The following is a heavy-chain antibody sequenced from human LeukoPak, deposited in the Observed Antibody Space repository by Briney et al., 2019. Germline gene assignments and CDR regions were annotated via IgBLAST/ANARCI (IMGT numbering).Heavy chain of an antibody. CDR3: TRGETTGCFDY. D-gene: IGHD1-1*01. CDR2: IHSDGRSA. Sequence: GGSLRLSCAASGFTFSSYSMNWVRQAPGKGLVWVSRIHSDGRSANYADSVRGRFTISRDNAKNTLYLQMHSLTAEDTAVYYCTRGETTGCFDYWGQGILVTVSP. CDR1: GFTFSSYS. V-gene: IGHV3-74*01. J-gene: IGHJ4*02.